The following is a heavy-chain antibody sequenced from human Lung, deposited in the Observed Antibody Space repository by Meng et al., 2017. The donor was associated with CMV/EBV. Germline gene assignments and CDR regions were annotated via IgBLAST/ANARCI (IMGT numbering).Heavy chain of an antibody. J-gene: IGHJ5*02. D-gene: IGHD2-21*01. Sequence: QLVESGGGLVPPGGSLRLSCTAYGFSVSSNYMRWVRQAPGKGLEWISIIYGSGNTYYGDSVKGRFTISRDNFRNTLYLQMNSLTAEDTAVYYCAREIPQAWASWGQGTLVTVSS. CDR2: IYGSGNT. V-gene: IGHV3-66*01. CDR1: GFSVSSNY. CDR3: AREIPQAWAS.